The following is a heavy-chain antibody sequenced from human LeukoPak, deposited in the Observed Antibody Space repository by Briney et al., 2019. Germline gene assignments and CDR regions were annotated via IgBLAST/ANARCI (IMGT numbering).Heavy chain of an antibody. CDR2: IYYSGST. CDR1: GGSISSYY. V-gene: IGHV4-59*01. CDR3: ARSMRVRGVRALRTYSYYYYVMDV. J-gene: IGHJ6*02. D-gene: IGHD3-10*01. Sequence: PSETLSLTCTVSGGSISSYYWSWIRQPPGKGLEWIGYIYYSGSTNYNPSLKSRVTISVDTSKNQFSLKLSSVTAADTAVYYCARSMRVRGVRALRTYSYYYYVMDVWGQGTTVTVSS.